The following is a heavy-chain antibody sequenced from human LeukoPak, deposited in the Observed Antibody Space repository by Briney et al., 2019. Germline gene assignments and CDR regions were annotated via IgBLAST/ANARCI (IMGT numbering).Heavy chain of an antibody. J-gene: IGHJ6*02. CDR2: ISSSSSYI. CDR1: GFTFSSYS. CDR3: ARIMQWLVPENYYYYGMDV. V-gene: IGHV3-21*01. D-gene: IGHD6-19*01. Sequence: PGGSLRLSCAASGFTFSSYSMNWVRQAPGKGLEWVSSISSSSSYIYYADSVKGRFTISRDNAKNSLYLQMNSLRAEDTAVYYCARIMQWLVPENYYYYGMDVWGQGTTVTVSS.